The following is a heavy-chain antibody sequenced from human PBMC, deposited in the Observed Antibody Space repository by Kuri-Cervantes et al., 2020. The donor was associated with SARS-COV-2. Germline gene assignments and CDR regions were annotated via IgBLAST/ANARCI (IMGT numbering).Heavy chain of an antibody. CDR2: IYYSGST. V-gene: IGHV4-34*01. D-gene: IGHD3-22*01. Sequence: SETLSLTCAVYGGSFSGYYWSWIRQPPGKGLEWIGSIYYSGSTYYNPSLKSRVTISVDTSKNQFSLKLSSVTAADTAVYYCARYGSGYQEDDAFDIWGQGTMVTVSS. CDR1: GGSFSGYY. CDR3: ARYGSGYQEDDAFDI. J-gene: IGHJ3*02.